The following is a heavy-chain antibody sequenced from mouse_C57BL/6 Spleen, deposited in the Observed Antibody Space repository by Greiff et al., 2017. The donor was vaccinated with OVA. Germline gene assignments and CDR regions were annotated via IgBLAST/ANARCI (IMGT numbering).Heavy chain of an antibody. Sequence: VHVKQSGPELVKPGASVKISCKASGYSFTGYYMNWVKQSPEKSLEWIGEINPSTGGTTYNQKFKAKATLTVDKSSSTAYMQLKSLTSEDSAVYYCARGYYGNYAMDYWGQGTSVTVSS. CDR2: INPSTGGT. V-gene: IGHV1-42*01. CDR1: GYSFTGYY. CDR3: ARGYYGNYAMDY. J-gene: IGHJ4*01. D-gene: IGHD1-1*02.